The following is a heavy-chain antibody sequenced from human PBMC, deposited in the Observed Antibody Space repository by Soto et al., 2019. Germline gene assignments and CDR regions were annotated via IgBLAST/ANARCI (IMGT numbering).Heavy chain of an antibody. D-gene: IGHD4-17*01. V-gene: IGHV4-39*01. CDR2: IYYSGST. Sequence: SETLSLTCTVSGGSISNSSDYWGWIRQPPGKGLEWIGSIYYSGSTYYNPSLKSRVTISVDTSKNQFSLKLSSVTAADTAVYSCARHYGNYVGYFDYWGQGTLVTVSS. CDR3: ARHYGNYVGYFDY. CDR1: GGSISNSSDY. J-gene: IGHJ4*03.